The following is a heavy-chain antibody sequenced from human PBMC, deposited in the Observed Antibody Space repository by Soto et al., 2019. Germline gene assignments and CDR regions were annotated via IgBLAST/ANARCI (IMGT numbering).Heavy chain of an antibody. J-gene: IGHJ3*01. CDR1: GFTSNSYW. V-gene: IGHV3-7*01. D-gene: IGHD7-27*01. CDR3: ARGWGSALDF. Sequence: SLRLSCAASGFTSNSYWMHWVRQAPGKGLEWVANVKQDGSEKNYVDSVKGRFTVSRDNAKNSLYLQMNSLRAEDTAVYYCARGWGSALDFWGQGTVVTVSS. CDR2: VKQDGSEK.